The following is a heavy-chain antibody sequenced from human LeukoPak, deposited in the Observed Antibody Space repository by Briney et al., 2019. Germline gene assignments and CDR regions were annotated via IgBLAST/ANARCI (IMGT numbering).Heavy chain of an antibody. CDR1: GYSFPDYA. Sequence: GVSVQVSCKASGYSFPDYALNWVRQAAGPGLEWVGKAPPSGGSTSYAQKFQGRVTMTRDPSTSTVYMELSSLRSEDTAVYYCARHFGYGPVGYCDYWGQGTLVTVSS. J-gene: IGHJ4*02. CDR2: APPSGGST. D-gene: IGHD5-18*01. V-gene: IGHV1-46*01. CDR3: ARHFGYGPVGYCDY.